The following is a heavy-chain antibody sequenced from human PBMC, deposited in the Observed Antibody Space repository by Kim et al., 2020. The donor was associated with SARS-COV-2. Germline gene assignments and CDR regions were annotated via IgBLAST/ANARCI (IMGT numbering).Heavy chain of an antibody. V-gene: IGHV3-30*02. Sequence: VKGRFTISRDNSKNTLYLQMNSLRAEDTAVYYGAKDKTVAGTRLVPPDYWCQGTLVTVSS. J-gene: IGHJ4*02. CDR3: AKDKTVAGTRLVPPDY. D-gene: IGHD6-19*01.